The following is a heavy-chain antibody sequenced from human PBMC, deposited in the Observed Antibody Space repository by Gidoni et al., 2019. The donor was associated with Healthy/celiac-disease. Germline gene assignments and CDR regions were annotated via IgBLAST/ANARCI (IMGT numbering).Heavy chain of an antibody. J-gene: IGHJ4*02. V-gene: IGHV3-21*01. D-gene: IGHD6-13*01. Sequence: EVQLAESGGGLVKPGGSLRLSCAASGFTFSSYSMTWVRKAPGKGLEWVSSISSSSSYIYYADSVKGRFTISRDNAKNSLYLQMNSLRAEDTAVYYCATKRGIAHTSPSDYWGQGTLVTVSS. CDR2: ISSSSSYI. CDR1: GFTFSSYS. CDR3: ATKRGIAHTSPSDY.